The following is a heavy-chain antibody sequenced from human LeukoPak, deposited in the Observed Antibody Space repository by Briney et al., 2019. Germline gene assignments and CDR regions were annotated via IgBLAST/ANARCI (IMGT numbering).Heavy chain of an antibody. Sequence: GGSLRLSCAASGFTFSTYWMYWVRQAPGKGLVWVSRINTDGGTSYADSVKGRFTISRDNAKNSLYLQMNSLRAEDTAVYYCARPYSSGWSFDYWGQGTLVIVSS. CDR1: GFTFSTYW. J-gene: IGHJ4*02. CDR2: INTDGGT. V-gene: IGHV3-74*01. CDR3: ARPYSSGWSFDY. D-gene: IGHD6-19*01.